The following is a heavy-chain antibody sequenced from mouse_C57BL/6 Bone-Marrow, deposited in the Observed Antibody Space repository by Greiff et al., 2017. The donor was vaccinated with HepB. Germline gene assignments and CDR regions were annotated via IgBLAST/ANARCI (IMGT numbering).Heavy chain of an antibody. CDR1: GFSFNTYA. V-gene: IGHV10-1*01. CDR2: IRSKSNNYAT. CDR3: VRHARHLDPYYYAMDY. Sequence: GGGLVQPKGSLKLSCAASGFSFNTYAMNWVRQAPGKGLEWVARIRSKSNNYATYYADSVKDRFTISRDDSESMLYLQMNNLKTEDPAMYYCVRHARHLDPYYYAMDYWGQGTSVTVSS. J-gene: IGHJ4*01.